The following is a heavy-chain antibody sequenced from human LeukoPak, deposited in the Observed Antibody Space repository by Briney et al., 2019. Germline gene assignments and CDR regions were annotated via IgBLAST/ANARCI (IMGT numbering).Heavy chain of an antibody. CDR1: GFTFSSYAM. CDR2: IYHSGST. J-gene: IGHJ5*02. Sequence: GSLRLSCAASGFTFSSYAMSWVRQPPGKGLEWIGEIYHSGSTNYNPSLKSRVTISVDKSKNQFSLKLSSVTAADTAVYYCARALVYWFDPWGQGTLVTVSS. D-gene: IGHD1-14*01. CDR3: ARALVYWFDP. V-gene: IGHV4-4*02.